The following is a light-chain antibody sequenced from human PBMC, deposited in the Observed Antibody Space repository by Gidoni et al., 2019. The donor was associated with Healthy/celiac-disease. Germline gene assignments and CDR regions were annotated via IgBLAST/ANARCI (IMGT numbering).Light chain of an antibody. CDR2: MNN. Sequence: QSVLTQPPSASGPPGQRVTISCSGSSSNIGSNYVYWYQQLPGTAPKLLIYMNNQRPSGVPDRFSGSKSGTSASLAISGLRSEDEADYYCAAWDDSLSGRGVVFGGGTKLTVL. CDR3: AAWDDSLSGRGVV. V-gene: IGLV1-47*01. CDR1: SSNIGSNY. J-gene: IGLJ2*01.